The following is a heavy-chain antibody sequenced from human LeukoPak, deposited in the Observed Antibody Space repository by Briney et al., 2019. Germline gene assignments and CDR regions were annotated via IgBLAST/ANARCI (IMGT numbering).Heavy chain of an antibody. Sequence: GSLRLSCTVSGFIFSDSAIHWVRHAAGKGLEWVGRIRSKAHSGESGYAASVKGRFTISRDDSKDTAYLQMNSLRPEDTALYYCTSPAHDFDLWSGYYSLWGHGTQVTVSS. CDR1: GFIFSDSA. V-gene: IGHV3-73*01. CDR3: TSPAHDFDLWSGYYSL. J-gene: IGHJ4*01. D-gene: IGHD3-3*01. CDR2: IRSKAHSGES.